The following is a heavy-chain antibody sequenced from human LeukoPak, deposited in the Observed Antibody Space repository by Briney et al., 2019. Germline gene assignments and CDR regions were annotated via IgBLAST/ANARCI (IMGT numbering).Heavy chain of an antibody. J-gene: IGHJ4*02. CDR3: AILHSSGWSSY. Sequence: GGALRLSCAASGFTFSSYGMHWVRQAPGKGLEWVAVIWYDGSNKYYADSVKGRFTISRDNSKNTLYLQMNSLRAEDTAVYYCAILHSSGWSSYWGQGTLVTVSS. CDR1: GFTFSSYG. D-gene: IGHD6-19*01. CDR2: IWYDGSNK. V-gene: IGHV3-33*01.